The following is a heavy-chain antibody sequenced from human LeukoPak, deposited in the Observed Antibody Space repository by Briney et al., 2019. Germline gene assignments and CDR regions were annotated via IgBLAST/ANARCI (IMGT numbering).Heavy chain of an antibody. CDR3: AREGRGYYGSGSYDY. CDR2: IYSGGST. CDR1: GFTVSSNY. D-gene: IGHD3-10*01. Sequence: GGSLRLSCAASGFTVSSNYMSWVRQAPGKGLEWVSVIYSGGSTYYADSVKGRFTISRDNSKNTLYLQMNSLRAEDTAVYYCAREGRGYYGSGSYDYWGQGTLVTVSS. V-gene: IGHV3-53*01. J-gene: IGHJ4*02.